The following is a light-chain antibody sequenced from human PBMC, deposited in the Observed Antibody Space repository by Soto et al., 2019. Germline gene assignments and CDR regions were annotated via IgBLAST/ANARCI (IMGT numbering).Light chain of an antibody. V-gene: IGKV1-5*01. J-gene: IGKJ4*01. CDR3: LQYNSYPLT. Sequence: DIQMSQSPSTLSASIGDRVTITCRASQSISSWLAWYQQKPGKAPKLLIYDASSLESGVPSRFSGSGSGTEFTLTISSLQPDDFATYYCLQYNSYPLTFGGGTKVDI. CDR2: DAS. CDR1: QSISSW.